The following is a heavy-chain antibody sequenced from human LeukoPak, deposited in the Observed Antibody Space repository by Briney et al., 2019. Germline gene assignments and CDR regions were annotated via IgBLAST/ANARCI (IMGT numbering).Heavy chain of an antibody. D-gene: IGHD1-26*01. V-gene: IGHV4-59*13. CDR1: GVSIKNYY. J-gene: IGHJ4*02. CDR2: VHNSGAT. Sequence: TETLSLTCTVSGVSIKNYYWSWIRQSSERGLEWIGYVHNSGATNYNPSLESRVTMSIDTSRSQFSLILNSVTAADTAVYYCARLGSYSDCWGQGTLVTVST. CDR3: ARLGSYSDC.